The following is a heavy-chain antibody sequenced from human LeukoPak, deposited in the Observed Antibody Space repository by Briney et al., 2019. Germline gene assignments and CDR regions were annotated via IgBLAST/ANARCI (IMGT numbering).Heavy chain of an antibody. J-gene: IGHJ4*02. Sequence: PGGSLRLSCAASGFTFSSYAMHWVRQAPGKGLEWVAVISYDGSNKYYADSVKGRFTISRDNSKNTLYLQMNSLRAEDTAVYYCARAFNYYDSSGYFSGAAYWGQGTLVTVSS. CDR1: GFTFSSYA. D-gene: IGHD3-22*01. CDR2: ISYDGSNK. V-gene: IGHV3-30*04. CDR3: ARAFNYYDSSGYFSGAAY.